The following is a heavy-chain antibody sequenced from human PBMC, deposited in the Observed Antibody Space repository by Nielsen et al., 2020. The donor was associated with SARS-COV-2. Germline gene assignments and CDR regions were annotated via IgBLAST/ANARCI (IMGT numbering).Heavy chain of an antibody. CDR3: ARDRRGVVMGVFDY. V-gene: IGHV4-61*02. D-gene: IGHD2-8*01. Sequence: SETLSLTCTVSGGSISSGGYYWSWIRQHPGKGLEWIGRIYTSGSTNYNPSLKSRVTMSVDTSKNQFSLKLSSVTAADTAVYYCARDRRGVVMGVFDYWGQGTLVTVSS. CDR1: GGSISSGGYY. CDR2: IYTSGST. J-gene: IGHJ4*02.